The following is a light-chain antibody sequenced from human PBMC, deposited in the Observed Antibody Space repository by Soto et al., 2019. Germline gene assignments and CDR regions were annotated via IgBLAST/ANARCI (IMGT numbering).Light chain of an antibody. CDR1: QSLLHSNGYNY. CDR2: LGS. J-gene: IGKJ1*01. V-gene: IGKV2-28*01. Sequence: DIVMTQSPLSLPVTPGEPASISCRSSQSLLHSNGYNYLDWYLQKPGQSPQLLIYLGSNRSSGVPDRFSGRGSGTDFTLKISRVEAKVVVVYFCMQALQTTWTFGQGTKVDIK. CDR3: MQALQTTWT.